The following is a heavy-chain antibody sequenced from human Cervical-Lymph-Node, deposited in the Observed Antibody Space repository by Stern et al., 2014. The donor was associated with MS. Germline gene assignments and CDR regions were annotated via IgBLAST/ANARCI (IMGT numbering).Heavy chain of an antibody. V-gene: IGHV4-31*03. J-gene: IGHJ5*02. D-gene: IGHD3-22*01. Sequence: MQLVESGPGLVKPSQTLSLTCTVSGGSISSGGYYWSWIRQHPGKGLAWIGYIYYSASTYYSPSLKSRVTISVDTSKNQFSLKLSSVTAADTAVYYCARDLRYYYDSSGYYYRWFDPWGQGTLVTVSS. CDR3: ARDLRYYYDSSGYYYRWFDP. CDR1: GGSISSGGYY. CDR2: IYYSAST.